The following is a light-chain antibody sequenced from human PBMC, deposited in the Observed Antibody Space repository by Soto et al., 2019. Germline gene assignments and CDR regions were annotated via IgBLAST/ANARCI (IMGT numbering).Light chain of an antibody. Sequence: DIQRTPSPSSLSASVGDRVTITCRASQGVSNSLAWFQQKPGKAPNSLIYAASSSQSGVPSKFSGSGSGTDFTLTISSLQPEDFATYYCQQYNIYPFTLGPGTKVDIK. CDR3: QQYNIYPFT. CDR2: AAS. J-gene: IGKJ3*01. CDR1: QGVSNS. V-gene: IGKV1-16*02.